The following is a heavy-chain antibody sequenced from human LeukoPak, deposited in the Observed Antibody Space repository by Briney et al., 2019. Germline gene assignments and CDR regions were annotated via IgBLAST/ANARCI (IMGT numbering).Heavy chain of an antibody. CDR3: AREGSGSFYYFDY. Sequence: GGSLRLSCAASEFSVGSNYMSWVRQAPGKGLEWVSLIYSGGTTYYADSVKGRFTISRDNSKNTLYLQMNSLRPEDTAVYYCAREGSGSFYYFDYWGQGTLVTVSS. CDR2: IYSGGTT. V-gene: IGHV3-66*02. CDR1: EFSVGSNY. D-gene: IGHD1-26*01. J-gene: IGHJ4*02.